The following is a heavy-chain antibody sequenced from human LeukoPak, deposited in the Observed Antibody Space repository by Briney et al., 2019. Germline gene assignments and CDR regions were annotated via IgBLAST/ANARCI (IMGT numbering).Heavy chain of an antibody. J-gene: IGHJ4*02. CDR2: SYYSGST. CDR3: ATRYPVDVSNDYSNYDFDY. Sequence: PSETLSLTCTVSGGSISSSSYYWGWIRQPPGKGLEWIGSSYYSGSTYYNPSLKSRVTISVDTSKNQSSLTLSSVTAADTAVYYCATRYPVDVSNDYSNYDFDYWGPGTLVTVSS. CDR1: GGSISSSSYY. D-gene: IGHD4-11*01. V-gene: IGHV4-39*01.